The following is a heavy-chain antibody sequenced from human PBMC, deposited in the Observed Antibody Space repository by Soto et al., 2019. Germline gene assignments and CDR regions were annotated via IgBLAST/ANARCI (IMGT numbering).Heavy chain of an antibody. CDR2: ISSSGSTT. D-gene: IGHD6-19*01. CDR3: AKGVAYNNGRYKQFDY. Sequence: GGSLRLSCAASGFTFSDYYVSWIRQAPGKGLEWVSYISSSGSTTYYADSVKGRFTISRDNSKNSLYLQMHTLRAEDTAIYYCAKGVAYNNGRYKQFDYWGQGTLVTSPQ. J-gene: IGHJ4*02. V-gene: IGHV3-11*01. CDR1: GFTFSDYY.